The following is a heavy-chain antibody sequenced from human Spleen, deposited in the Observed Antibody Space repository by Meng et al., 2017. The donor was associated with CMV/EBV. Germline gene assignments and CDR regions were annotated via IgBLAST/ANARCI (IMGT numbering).Heavy chain of an antibody. J-gene: IGHJ6*02. V-gene: IGHV3-53*01. D-gene: IGHD3-22*01. CDR3: ARLPDSSGYYVYYYYGMDV. Sequence: GGSLRLSCAASGFTVSSNYMSWVRQAPGKGLEWVSVIYSGGSTYYADSVKGRFTISRDNSKNTLYLQMNSLRAEDTAVYYCARLPDSSGYYVYYYYGMDVWGQGTTVTVSS. CDR1: GFTVSSNY. CDR2: IYSGGST.